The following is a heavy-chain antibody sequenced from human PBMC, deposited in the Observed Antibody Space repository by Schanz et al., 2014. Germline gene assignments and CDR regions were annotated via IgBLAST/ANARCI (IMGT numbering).Heavy chain of an antibody. CDR1: GGTFSSYA. CDR3: ARDIQYHYDTSGPVGAFDI. D-gene: IGHD3-22*01. CDR2: IIPILGME. J-gene: IGHJ3*02. V-gene: IGHV1-69*04. Sequence: QVQLVQSGAEVKKPGSSVKVSCKASGGTFSSYAFIWVRQPPGQGLEWMGKIIPILGMENYAQKFQGRVTITADISTSAAYMDLSSLRSDDTAVYYCARDIQYHYDTSGPVGAFDIWGQGTVVTVSS.